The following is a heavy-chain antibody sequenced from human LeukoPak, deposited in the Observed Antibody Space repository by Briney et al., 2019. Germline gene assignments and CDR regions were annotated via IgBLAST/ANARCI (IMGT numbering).Heavy chain of an antibody. D-gene: IGHD2-2*01. CDR3: ARRHQLLTNAFDI. J-gene: IGHJ3*02. V-gene: IGHV3-64*01. CDR1: GFTFSSYA. Sequence: GGSLRLSCAASGFTFSSYAMHWVRQAPGKGLEYVSAISSNGGSTYYANSVKGRFTISRDNSKNTLYLQMGSLRAEDMAVYYCARRHQLLTNAFDIWGQGTMVTVSS. CDR2: ISSNGGST.